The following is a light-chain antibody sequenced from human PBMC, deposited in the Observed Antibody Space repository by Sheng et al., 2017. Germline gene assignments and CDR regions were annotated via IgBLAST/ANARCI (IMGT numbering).Light chain of an antibody. Sequence: EIVLTQSPXTLSLSPGERATLSCKASQSVSTYFAWYQQKPGQAPRLLIYDASNRATGIPPRFSGSGSGTEFTLTISRLEPEDFAVYYCQQYGSLGITFGQGTRLEIK. CDR1: QSVSTY. J-gene: IGKJ5*01. CDR3: QQYGSLGIT. CDR2: DAS. V-gene: IGKV3-11*01.